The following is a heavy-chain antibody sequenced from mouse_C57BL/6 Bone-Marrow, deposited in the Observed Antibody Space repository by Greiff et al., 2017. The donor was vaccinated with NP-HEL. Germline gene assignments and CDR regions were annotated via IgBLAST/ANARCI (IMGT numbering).Heavy chain of an antibody. D-gene: IGHD1-1*01. CDR1: GFSLTSYG. CDR2: IWSGGST. J-gene: IGHJ3*01. Sequence: QVHVKQSGPGLVQPSQSLSITCTVSGFSLTSYGVHWVRQSPGKGLEWLGVIWSGGSTDYNAAFISRLSISKDNSKSQVFFKMNSLQADDTAIYYCARSYYGSSYLAWFAYWGQGTLVTVSA. CDR3: ARSYYGSSYLAWFAY. V-gene: IGHV2-2*01.